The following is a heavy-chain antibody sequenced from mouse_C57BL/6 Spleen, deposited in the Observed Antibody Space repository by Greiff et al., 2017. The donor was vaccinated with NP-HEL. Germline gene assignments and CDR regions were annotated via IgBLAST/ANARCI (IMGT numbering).Heavy chain of an antibody. CDR2: ISGGGGNT. J-gene: IGHJ2*01. D-gene: IGHD1-1*01. Sequence: EVQLQESGGGLVKPGGSLKLSCAASGFTFSSYTMSWVRQTPEKRLEWVATISGGGGNTYYPDSVKGRFTISRDNAKNTLYLQMSSLRSEDTALYYCARHDYYGSSYNYFDYWGQGTTLTVSS. CDR1: GFTFSSYT. V-gene: IGHV5-9*01. CDR3: ARHDYYGSSYNYFDY.